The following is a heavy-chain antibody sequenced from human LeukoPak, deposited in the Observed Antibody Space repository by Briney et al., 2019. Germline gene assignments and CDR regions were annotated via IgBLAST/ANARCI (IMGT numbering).Heavy chain of an antibody. Sequence: SQTLSLTCAISGDSLSSNSAAGHWIRQSPSRGLEGLGRTYYRSKWYNDYAVSVKSRITINPDASKNQFSLQLNSVTPEDTAVYYCAREYLDWYFDLWGRGTLVTVSS. J-gene: IGHJ2*01. CDR2: TYYRSKWYN. CDR1: GDSLSSNSAA. V-gene: IGHV6-1*01. CDR3: AREYLDWYFDL.